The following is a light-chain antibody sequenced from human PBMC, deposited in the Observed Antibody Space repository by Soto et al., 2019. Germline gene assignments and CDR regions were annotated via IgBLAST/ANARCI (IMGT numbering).Light chain of an antibody. CDR2: AAS. J-gene: IGKJ4*01. V-gene: IGKV1-39*01. CDR3: QQSSSTPLT. Sequence: DIQMTQSPSSLSASVGDRVTITCRASQSISSYLNWYQQKPGKAPKLLIYAASSLQSGVPSRFSGSGSGTDFTLTISSLQPEDFATCYCQQSSSTPLTFGGGTKVEIK. CDR1: QSISSY.